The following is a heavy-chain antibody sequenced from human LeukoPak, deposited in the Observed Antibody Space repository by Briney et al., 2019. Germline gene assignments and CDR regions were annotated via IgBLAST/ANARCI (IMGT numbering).Heavy chain of an antibody. CDR2: VFYTGTT. CDR3: ARGITVTTTSDHLDF. Sequence: SETLPLTCTVSGGSISGYYWNWIRQPPGKGLEWIGHVFYTGTTKYHPSLKSRMAISVDTSSNQFSLKLRSVTAADTAVYYCARGITVTTTSDHLDFWGQGTLVTVPS. J-gene: IGHJ4*02. D-gene: IGHD4-17*01. V-gene: IGHV4-59*12. CDR1: GGSISGYY.